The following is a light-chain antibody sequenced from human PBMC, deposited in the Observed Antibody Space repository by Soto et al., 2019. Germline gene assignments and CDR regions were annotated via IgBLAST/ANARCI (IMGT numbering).Light chain of an antibody. CDR1: SSDIGASNS. Sequence: QSALTQPPSASGSPGQSVTISCAGSSSDIGASNSVSWYQQHPGKAPKLLISEVTKRPSGVPDRFSGSKSGNTASLTVSGLQADDEADYYCGSKAGSNKHVVFGGGTKRPS. J-gene: IGLJ2*01. CDR2: EVT. CDR3: GSKAGSNKHVV. V-gene: IGLV2-8*01.